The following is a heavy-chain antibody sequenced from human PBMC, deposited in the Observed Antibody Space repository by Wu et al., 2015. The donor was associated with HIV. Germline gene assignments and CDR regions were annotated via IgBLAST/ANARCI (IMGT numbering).Heavy chain of an antibody. D-gene: IGHD1-14*01. Sequence: QEQLVQSGADVRKPGASVKVSCKASGYTFTGYYMNWVRQAPGQGLEWLGWINPNSGGTNYAQNFRGRITMTGDTSISTAYMELSKLRSDDTAFYYCARASPEIYSEAIVRTWYFDNWGQGTLVTVSS. J-gene: IGHJ4*02. CDR2: INPNSGGT. CDR1: GYTFTGYY. CDR3: ARASPEIYSEAIVRTWYFDN. V-gene: IGHV1-2*02.